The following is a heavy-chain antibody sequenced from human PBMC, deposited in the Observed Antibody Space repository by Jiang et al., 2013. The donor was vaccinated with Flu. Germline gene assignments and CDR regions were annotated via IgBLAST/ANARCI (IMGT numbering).Heavy chain of an antibody. CDR2: ISGRSDST. Sequence: VQLLESGGGLVQPGGSLRLSCVASGFTFSDYAMSWVRQAPGKGLEWVSVISGRSDSTFYADAVKGRFTISRDNSKNTLSLQMNSLRAEDTAVYYCAKDFTNFYDSSGYYLFDYWGQGTPVTVSS. J-gene: IGHJ4*02. CDR1: GFTFSDYA. CDR3: AKDFTNFYDSSGYYLFDY. V-gene: IGHV3-23*01. D-gene: IGHD3-22*01.